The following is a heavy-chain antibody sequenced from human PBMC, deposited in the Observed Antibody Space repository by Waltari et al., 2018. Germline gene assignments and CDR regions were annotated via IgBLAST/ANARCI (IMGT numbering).Heavy chain of an antibody. Sequence: QVQLQESGPGLVKPSETLSLTCTVSGGSISSYYWSWIRQPPGKGLEWIGYIYYSGSTNYNPSRKSRVTISVDTSKNQFALKLSSVTAADTAVYYCARIHSSGWYFFFDYWGQGTLVTVSS. J-gene: IGHJ4*02. D-gene: IGHD6-19*01. CDR3: ARIHSSGWYFFFDY. V-gene: IGHV4-59*01. CDR1: GGSISSYY. CDR2: IYYSGST.